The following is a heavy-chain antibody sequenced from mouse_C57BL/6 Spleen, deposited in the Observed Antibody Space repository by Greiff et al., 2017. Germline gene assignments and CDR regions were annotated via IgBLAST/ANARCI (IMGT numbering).Heavy chain of an antibody. D-gene: IGHD1-2*01. V-gene: IGHV1-4*01. CDR2: INPSSGYT. CDR3: ARSRYYGADYFDY. J-gene: IGHJ2*01. Sequence: QVHVKQSGAELARPGASVKMSCKASGYTFTSYTMHWVKQRPGQGLEWIGYINPSSGYTKYNQKFKDKATLTADKSSSTAYMQLSSLTSEDSAVYYCARSRYYGADYFDYWGQGTTLTVSS. CDR1: GYTFTSYT.